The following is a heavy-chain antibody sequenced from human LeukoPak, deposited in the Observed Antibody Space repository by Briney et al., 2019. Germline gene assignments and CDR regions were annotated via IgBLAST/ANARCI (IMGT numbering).Heavy chain of an antibody. D-gene: IGHD3-22*01. J-gene: IGHJ4*02. CDR1: GFTVSSNY. CDR2: IYSCGST. Sequence: PGGSLRLSCAASGFTVSSNYMSWVRQAPGKGLEWVSVIYSCGSTYYADSVKGRFTISRDNSKNTLYLQMNSLRAEVTAVYYCARASYYYDSSGSPRAGYFDYWGQGTLVTVSS. CDR3: ARASYYYDSSGSPRAGYFDY. V-gene: IGHV3-53*01.